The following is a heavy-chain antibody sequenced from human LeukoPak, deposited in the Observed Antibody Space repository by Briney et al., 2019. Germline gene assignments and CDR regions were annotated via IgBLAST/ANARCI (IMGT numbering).Heavy chain of an antibody. CDR2: ISGVGNT. V-gene: IGHV3-23*01. CDR3: SGHGSSSY. CDR1: GFTFNIYS. Sequence: GGSLRLSCAASGFTFNIYSMNWVRQAPGKRLEWVSDISGVGNTYYAESVKGRFTISRDNSKNTLYLQMNSLRAEDTALYYASGHGSSSYWGQGTLVAVSS. J-gene: IGHJ4*02. D-gene: IGHD6-13*01.